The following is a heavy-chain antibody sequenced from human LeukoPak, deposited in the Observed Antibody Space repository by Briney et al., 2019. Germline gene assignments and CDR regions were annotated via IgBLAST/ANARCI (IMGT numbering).Heavy chain of an antibody. V-gene: IGHV1-69*13. D-gene: IGHD3-3*01. Sequence: GASVKVSCKASGGTFSSYAISWVRQAPGQGLEWMGGIIPIFGTANYAQKFQGGVTITADESTSTAYMELSSLRSEDTAVYYCARGSYWRSYYDFWSGYLDYWGQGTLVTVSS. J-gene: IGHJ4*02. CDR3: ARGSYWRSYYDFWSGYLDY. CDR1: GGTFSSYA. CDR2: IIPIFGTA.